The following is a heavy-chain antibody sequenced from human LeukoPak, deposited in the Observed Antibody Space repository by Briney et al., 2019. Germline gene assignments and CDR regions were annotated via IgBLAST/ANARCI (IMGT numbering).Heavy chain of an antibody. CDR3: AKDRSIGTYYTFDS. CDR1: GFTFNNYA. J-gene: IGHJ4*02. Sequence: PGGSLRLSCAASGFTFNNYAMSLVRQAPGKGLEWVSTVSGSGAIAYYTDSDKGRFTISRDNSKNTLYLQMSSLTAKDTAVYYCAKDRSIGTYYTFDSWGQGTLVTVSS. V-gene: IGHV3-23*01. D-gene: IGHD1-26*01. CDR2: VSGSGAIA.